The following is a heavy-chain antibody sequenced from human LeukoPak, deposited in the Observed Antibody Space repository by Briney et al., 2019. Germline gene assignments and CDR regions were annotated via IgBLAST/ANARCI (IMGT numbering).Heavy chain of an antibody. CDR2: ITSSGGTI. J-gene: IGHJ4*02. D-gene: IGHD3-10*01. Sequence: PGGSLRLSCAASGFTFSNYEMNWVRQAPGKGLEWVSYITSSGGTIYYADSVKGGFTISRDNAKNSLYLHMHSLRAEDTAVYYCPDRPPPSRGPYDYWGQGTLVTVSS. V-gene: IGHV3-48*03. CDR3: PDRPPPSRGPYDY. CDR1: GFTFSNYE.